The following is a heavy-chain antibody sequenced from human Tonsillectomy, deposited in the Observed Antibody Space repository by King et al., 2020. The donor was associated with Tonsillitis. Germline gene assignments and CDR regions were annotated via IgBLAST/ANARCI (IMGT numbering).Heavy chain of an antibody. V-gene: IGHV3-21*01. CDR2: ISSSGSYI. D-gene: IGHD6-13*01. CDR1: GFTFSSYS. J-gene: IGHJ2*01. Sequence: VQLVESGGGLVKPGGSLRLSCAASGFTFSSYSMNWVRQAPGKGLEWVSSISSSGSYIYYADSVKGRFTISRDNAKKSLYLQLNSLRAEDAAVYYCSRGTWQQTEWFFDLLGRGTLVTVSS. CDR3: SRGTWQQTEWFFDL.